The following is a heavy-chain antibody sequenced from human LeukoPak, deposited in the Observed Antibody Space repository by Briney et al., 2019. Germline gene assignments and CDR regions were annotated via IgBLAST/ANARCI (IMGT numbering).Heavy chain of an antibody. Sequence: PSETLSLTCTVSGASIRNYYWSWIRQSPGKGLEWIGYIYYSGSTNYNPSLESRDAMSVDTSKNQFSLRLSSVTAADTAIYYCARRYSSSWYVGFFDPWGQGTLVTVSS. CDR2: IYYSGST. CDR1: GASIRNYY. CDR3: ARRYSSSWYVGFFDP. V-gene: IGHV4-59*08. D-gene: IGHD6-13*01. J-gene: IGHJ5*02.